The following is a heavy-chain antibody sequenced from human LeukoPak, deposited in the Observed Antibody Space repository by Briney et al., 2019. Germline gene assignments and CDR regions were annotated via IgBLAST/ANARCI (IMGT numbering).Heavy chain of an antibody. CDR2: IYTSGST. Sequence: SETLSLTCTVSGGSISSSSYYWSWIRQPAGKGLEWIGRIYTSGSTNYNPSLKSRVTISIDTSKNQFYLKLSSLTAADTAVYYCARRDDSSGYHKIFDYWGPGTLVTVSS. V-gene: IGHV4-61*02. D-gene: IGHD3-22*01. J-gene: IGHJ4*02. CDR3: ARRDDSSGYHKIFDY. CDR1: GGSISSSSYY.